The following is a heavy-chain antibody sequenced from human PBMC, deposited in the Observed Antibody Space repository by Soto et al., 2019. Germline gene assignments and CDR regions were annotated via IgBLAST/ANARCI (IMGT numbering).Heavy chain of an antibody. Sequence: QVQLVQSGAEVKKPGSSVKVSCKASGGTFSSYAISWVRQAPGQGLEWMGGIIPIFGTANYAQKFHGRGTITADESTSTSCLELSRLRSEDTAGYYCSRVGVYYDSSGYLDYWGQGTLVTVSS. CDR1: GGTFSSYA. J-gene: IGHJ4*02. CDR3: SRVGVYYDSSGYLDY. D-gene: IGHD3-22*01. CDR2: IIPIFGTA. V-gene: IGHV1-69*01.